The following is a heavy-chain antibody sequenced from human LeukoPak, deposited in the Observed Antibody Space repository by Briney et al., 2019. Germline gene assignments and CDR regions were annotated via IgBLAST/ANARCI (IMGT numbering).Heavy chain of an antibody. CDR1: GGSISSYY. CDR2: IYYSGST. D-gene: IGHD5-24*01. CDR3: ARDRDGLFDY. Sequence: PSETLSLTCTVSGGSISSYYWSWIRQPPGKGLEWIGYIYYSGSTNYNPSLKSRATISVDTSKNQFSLKLSSVTAADTAVYYCARDRDGLFDYWGQGTLVTVSS. J-gene: IGHJ4*02. V-gene: IGHV4-59*01.